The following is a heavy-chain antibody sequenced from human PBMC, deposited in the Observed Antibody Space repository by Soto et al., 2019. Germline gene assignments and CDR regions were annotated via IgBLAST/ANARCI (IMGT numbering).Heavy chain of an antibody. Sequence: GGSLRLSCAASGFTFSSYGMHWVRQAPGKGLEWGAVISYDGSNKYYADSVKGRFTISRDNSKNTLYLQMNSLRAEDTAVYYCAKAGIAAAGTSMVNYYYMDVWGKGTTVTVSS. J-gene: IGHJ6*03. CDR2: ISYDGSNK. CDR3: AKAGIAAAGTSMVNYYYMDV. D-gene: IGHD6-13*01. V-gene: IGHV3-30*18. CDR1: GFTFSSYG.